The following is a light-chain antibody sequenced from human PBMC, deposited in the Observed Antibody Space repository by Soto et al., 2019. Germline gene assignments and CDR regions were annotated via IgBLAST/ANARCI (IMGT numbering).Light chain of an antibody. CDR3: SSYTSSTTYV. J-gene: IGLJ1*01. CDR1: GSDVGGYNY. V-gene: IGLV2-14*01. CDR2: DVS. Sequence: QSELTQHASVSASPGQSIAISCTGTGSDVGGYNYVSWYQQHPGKAPKLMIYDVSNRPSGVSNRFSGSKSGNTASLTISGLQAEDEADYYCSSYTSSTTYVFGTGTKVTVL.